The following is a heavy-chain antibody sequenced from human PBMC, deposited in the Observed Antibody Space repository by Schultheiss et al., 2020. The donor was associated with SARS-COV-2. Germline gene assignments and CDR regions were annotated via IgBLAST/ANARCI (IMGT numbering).Heavy chain of an antibody. V-gene: IGHV4-38-2*01. J-gene: IGHJ4*02. D-gene: IGHD1-26*01. CDR3: ARGSGSYVDS. CDR2: ISHSGST. CDR1: GYSISSGYY. Sequence: SETLSLTCAVSGYSISSGYYWGWIRQPPGKGLEWIGSISHSGSTHYNPSLKSRVTISVDTSKNQFSLKLSSVTAADTAVYYCARGSGSYVDSWGQGTLVTVSS.